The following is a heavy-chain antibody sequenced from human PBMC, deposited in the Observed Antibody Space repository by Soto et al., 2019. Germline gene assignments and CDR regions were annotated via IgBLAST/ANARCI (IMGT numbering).Heavy chain of an antibody. J-gene: IGHJ5*02. CDR2: INPNSGST. V-gene: IGHV1-46*01. CDR3: ARSSGGVSGIIIAGTNWFAP. D-gene: IGHD3-16*01. CDR1: GDTFTSYY. Sequence: QVPLVQSGAGVKAPGASVTVSCKAPGDTFTSYYMHWVRQTPGHGLAWLGGINPNSGSTRVAQKFQGRVTMTRDPSTSTVYMVLRGLTSEDTAVYYCARSSGGVSGIIIAGTNWFAPWGQGTLVTVSS.